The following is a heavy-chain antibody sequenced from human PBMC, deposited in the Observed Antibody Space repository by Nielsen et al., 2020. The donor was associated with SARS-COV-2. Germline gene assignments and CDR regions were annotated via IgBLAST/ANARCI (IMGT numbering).Heavy chain of an antibody. Sequence: WVRQAPGQGLEWMGGINPNSGGTNYAQKFQGRVTMTRDTSISTAYLDLGRLRSDDTAVYYCARDTNFGLWSGPRRYYYGLDVWGQGTTVTVSS. CDR3: ARDTNFGLWSGPRRYYYGLDV. J-gene: IGHJ6*02. D-gene: IGHD3-3*01. CDR2: INPNSGGT. V-gene: IGHV1-2*02.